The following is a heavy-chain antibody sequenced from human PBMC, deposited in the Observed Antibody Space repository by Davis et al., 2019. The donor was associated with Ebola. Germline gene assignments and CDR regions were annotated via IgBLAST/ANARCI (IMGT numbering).Heavy chain of an antibody. CDR3: ARAEDDYGEYPDALDI. CDR2: INPSGGST. J-gene: IGHJ3*02. CDR1: GYTFTSYY. D-gene: IGHD4-17*01. Sequence: ASVKVSCKASGYTFTSYYMHWVRQAPGQGLEWMGIINPSGGSTSYAQKFQGRVTMTRDTSTSTVYMELSSLRSEDTAVYYCARAEDDYGEYPDALDIWGQGTVVTVSS. V-gene: IGHV1-46*01.